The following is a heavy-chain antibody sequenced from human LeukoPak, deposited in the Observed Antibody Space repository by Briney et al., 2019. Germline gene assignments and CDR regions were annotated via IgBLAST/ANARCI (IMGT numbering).Heavy chain of an antibody. Sequence: PGGSLRLSCAASGFTFRNYWMGWVRQAPGKGLEWVANTKPDGSAGYYEDSVRGGFTTFRDNANNFLYLQMNRLRAEDTAVYYCARVYPRVVAYDYWGQGTLVTVPS. J-gene: IGHJ4*02. V-gene: IGHV3-7*01. CDR1: GFTFRNYW. CDR2: TKPDGSAG. CDR3: ARVYPRVVAYDY. D-gene: IGHD2-21*01.